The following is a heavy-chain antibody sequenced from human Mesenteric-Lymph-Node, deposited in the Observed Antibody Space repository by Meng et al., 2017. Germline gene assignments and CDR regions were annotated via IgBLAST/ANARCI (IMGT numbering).Heavy chain of an antibody. V-gene: IGHV4-39*01. Sequence: LQLRDAGLGPVKPSGTLSRPCTVSGGPISRTGTCGGWIRQPPGKGLEWIGSQCHADDTYYNPSLMGRVTISVDTSKNQVSLKLTSVTAADTSIYYCARHTFSGNPGGIDSWGQGILVTVSS. CDR2: QCHADDT. CDR3: ARHTFSGNPGGIDS. D-gene: IGHD4-23*01. J-gene: IGHJ4*02. CDR1: GGPISRTGTC.